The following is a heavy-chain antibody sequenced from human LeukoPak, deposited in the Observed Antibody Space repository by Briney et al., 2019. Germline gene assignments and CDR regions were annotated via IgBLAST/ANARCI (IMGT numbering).Heavy chain of an antibody. CDR2: IFYSGST. J-gene: IGHJ4*02. D-gene: IGHD2-21*02. V-gene: IGHV4-38-2*02. CDR1: GYSISSGYY. CDR3: ARDLRVVVTAIFDF. Sequence: SETLSLTCSVSGYSISSGYYWGWIRQSPGKGLEWIGSIFYSGSTYYNPSLKSRVTISVDTSKKQFSLKLNSVTAADTAVYYCARDLRVVVTAIFDFWGQGTLVTVSS.